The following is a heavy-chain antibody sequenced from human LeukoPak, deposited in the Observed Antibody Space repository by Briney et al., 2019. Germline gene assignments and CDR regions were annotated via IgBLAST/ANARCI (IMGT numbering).Heavy chain of an antibody. J-gene: IGHJ4*02. CDR3: ARDLSSGRGNIDY. Sequence: ASVKVSCRASGYTFTGYYMHWVRQAPGQGLEWMGWINPNSGGTNYAQKFQGWVTMTRDTSISTAYMELSRLRSDDTAVYYCARDLSSGRGNIDYWGQGTLVTVSS. CDR1: GYTFTGYY. D-gene: IGHD6-19*01. V-gene: IGHV1-2*04. CDR2: INPNSGGT.